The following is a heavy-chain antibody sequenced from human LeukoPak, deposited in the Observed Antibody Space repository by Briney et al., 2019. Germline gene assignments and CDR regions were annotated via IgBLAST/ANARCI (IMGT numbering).Heavy chain of an antibody. CDR2: IYHSGST. D-gene: IGHD6-19*01. CDR3: AREISGWYDY. CDR1: GYSISSGYY. J-gene: IGHJ4*02. V-gene: IGHV4-38-2*02. Sequence: PSETLSLTCTVSGYSISSGYYWGWIRQPPGKGLEWIGSIYHSGSTYYNPSLKSRVTISVDTSKSQFSLKLSSVTAADTAVYYCAREISGWYDYWGQGTLVTVSS.